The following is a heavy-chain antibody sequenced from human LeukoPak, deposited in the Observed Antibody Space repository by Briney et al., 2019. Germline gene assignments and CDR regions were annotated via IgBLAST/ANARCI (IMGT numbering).Heavy chain of an antibody. CDR2: ISGSGGST. V-gene: IGHV3-23*01. J-gene: IGHJ1*01. CDR3: AKAADYFDSSGFSSSEYFQH. D-gene: IGHD3-22*01. Sequence: PGGSLRLSCAASGFTFSSYAMSWVRQAPGKGLEWVSAISGSGGSTYYADSVKGRFTISRDNSKNTLYLQMNSLRAEDTAVYYCAKAADYFDSSGFSSSEYFQHWGQGTLVTVSS. CDR1: GFTFSSYA.